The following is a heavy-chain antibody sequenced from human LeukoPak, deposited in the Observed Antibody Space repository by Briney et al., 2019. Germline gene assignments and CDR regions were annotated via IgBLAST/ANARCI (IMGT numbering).Heavy chain of an antibody. V-gene: IGHV3-7*01. CDR2: IKQDGSEK. CDR3: ARIEAAAGYHFAY. D-gene: IGHD6-13*01. J-gene: IGHJ4*02. Sequence: GGSLRLSCAASGFTFSSYWMNWVRQAPGQGLEWVANIKQDGSEKYYVDSVKGRFTISRDNAKNSLYLQMNSLRAEDTAVYYCARIEAAAGYHFAYWGQGTLVTVSS. CDR1: GFTFSSYW.